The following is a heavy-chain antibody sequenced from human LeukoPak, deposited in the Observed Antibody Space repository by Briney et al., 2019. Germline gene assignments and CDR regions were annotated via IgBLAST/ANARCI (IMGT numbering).Heavy chain of an antibody. CDR2: IYHSGST. CDR3: ARKYDSSGYYDY. J-gene: IGHJ4*02. Sequence: PSETLSLTCAVSGGSISSGGYSWSWIRQPPGKGLEWIGYIYHSGSTYYNPSLKSRVTISVDRSKNQFSLKLSSVTAADTAGYYCARKYDSSGYYDYWGQGTLVTVSS. CDR1: GGSISSGGYS. V-gene: IGHV4-30-2*01. D-gene: IGHD3-22*01.